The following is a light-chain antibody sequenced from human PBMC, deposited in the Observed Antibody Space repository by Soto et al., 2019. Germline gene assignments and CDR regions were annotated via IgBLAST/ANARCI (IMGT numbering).Light chain of an antibody. V-gene: IGLV1-44*01. CDR3: AAWDDSLNGVV. CDR2: SNN. Sequence: QLVLTQPPSASGTPGQRVTICCSGSSSNIGSNTVNWYQQLPGTAPKLLIYSNNQRPSGVPDRFSGSKSGTSASLAISGLQSEDEADYYCAAWDDSLNGVVFGGGTKVTVL. J-gene: IGLJ2*01. CDR1: SSNIGSNT.